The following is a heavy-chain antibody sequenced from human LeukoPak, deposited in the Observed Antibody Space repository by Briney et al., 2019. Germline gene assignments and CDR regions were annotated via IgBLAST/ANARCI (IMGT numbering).Heavy chain of an antibody. CDR1: GGSISSYY. J-gene: IGHJ4*02. V-gene: IGHV4-59*01. D-gene: IGHD2-2*01. Sequence: ETLSLTCTVSGGSISSYYWSWIRQPPGKGLEWIGYIYYSGSTNYNPSLKSRVTISVDTSKNQFSLKLSSVTAADTAVYYCASGVVAGALRPFDSWGQGTLVTVSS. CDR3: ASGVVAGALRPFDS. CDR2: IYYSGST.